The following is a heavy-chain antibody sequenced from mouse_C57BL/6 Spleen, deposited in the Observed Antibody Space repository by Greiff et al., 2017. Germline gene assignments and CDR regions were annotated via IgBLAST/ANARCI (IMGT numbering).Heavy chain of an antibody. CDR2: IYPGDGDT. CDR1: GYAFSSSW. Sequence: QVQLQQSGPELVKPGASVKISCKASGYAFSSSWMNWVKQRPGKGLEWIGRIYPGDGDTNYNGKFKGKATLTADKSSSTAYMQLSSLTSEDSAVYFCANYDADYWGQGTTLTVSS. J-gene: IGHJ2*01. CDR3: ANYDADY. D-gene: IGHD2-3*01. V-gene: IGHV1-82*01.